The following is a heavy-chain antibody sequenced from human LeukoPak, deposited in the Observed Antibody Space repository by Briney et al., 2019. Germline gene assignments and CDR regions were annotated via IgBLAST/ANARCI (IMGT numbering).Heavy chain of an antibody. D-gene: IGHD1-26*01. J-gene: IGHJ4*02. CDR2: IYSSGST. V-gene: IGHV4-59*01. Sequence: TSETLSLTCTVSGGSISSYYWSWIRQPPGKGLEWIAYIYSSGSTNYKPSLKSRVTISVDMSKNQFSLKLSSVTAADTAVYYCARHMGVGGTIFDYWGQGTLVTVSS. CDR3: ARHMGVGGTIFDY. CDR1: GGSISSYY.